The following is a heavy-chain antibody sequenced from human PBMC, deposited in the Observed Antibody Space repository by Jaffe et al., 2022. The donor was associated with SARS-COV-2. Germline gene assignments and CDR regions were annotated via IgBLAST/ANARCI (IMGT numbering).Heavy chain of an antibody. Sequence: EVQLVESGGGLVKPGGSLRLSCAASGFTFSSYSMNWVRQAPGKGLEWVSSISSSSSYIYYADSVKGRFTISRDNAKNSLYLQMNSLRAEDTAVYYCARAITMITPLFGYWGQGTLVTVSS. CDR3: ARAITMITPLFGY. CDR1: GFTFSSYS. J-gene: IGHJ4*02. V-gene: IGHV3-21*01. D-gene: IGHD3-22*01. CDR2: ISSSSSYI.